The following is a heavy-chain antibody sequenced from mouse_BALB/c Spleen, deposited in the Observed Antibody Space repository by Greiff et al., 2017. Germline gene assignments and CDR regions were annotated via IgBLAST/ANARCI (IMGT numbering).Heavy chain of an antibody. CDR3: TRCHYYGYPWYFDV. J-gene: IGHJ1*01. CDR1: GYTFTSYY. CDR2: INPSNGGT. D-gene: IGHD1-2*01. V-gene: IGHV1S81*02. Sequence: VQLQESGAELVKPGASVKLSCKASGYTFTSYYMYWVKQRPGQGLEWIGEINPSNGGTNFNEKFKSKATLTVDKSSSTAYMQLSSLTSEDSAVYYCTRCHYYGYPWYFDVWGAGTTVTVSS.